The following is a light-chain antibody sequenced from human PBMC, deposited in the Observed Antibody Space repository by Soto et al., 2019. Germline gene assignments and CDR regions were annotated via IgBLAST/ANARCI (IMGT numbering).Light chain of an antibody. CDR2: DAD. Sequence: DIQLPQSPPSLSASEGDRVTITCQASHDIKNYLNWYQQKPGEAPKLLIYDADNLQTGVPSRFSGSGAGTEFTFPIGSLQPEDVATYFCQQFDVLPPYTFGQGTKVEIK. J-gene: IGKJ2*01. CDR1: HDIKNY. CDR3: QQFDVLPPYT. V-gene: IGKV1-33*01.